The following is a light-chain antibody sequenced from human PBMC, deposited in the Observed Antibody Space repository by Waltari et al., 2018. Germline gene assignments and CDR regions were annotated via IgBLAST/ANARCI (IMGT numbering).Light chain of an antibody. Sequence: EIVLTQSPATLSLSPGERATLSCRASQSVSHYLAWYQHKPGQAPRLLFYDTSYRATGIPAMFSGSGSGTDFTLTISSLEPEDFAVYYCQHRNNWPALTCGGGTKVEIK. CDR1: QSVSHY. CDR2: DTS. J-gene: IGKJ4*01. CDR3: QHRNNWPALT. V-gene: IGKV3-11*01.